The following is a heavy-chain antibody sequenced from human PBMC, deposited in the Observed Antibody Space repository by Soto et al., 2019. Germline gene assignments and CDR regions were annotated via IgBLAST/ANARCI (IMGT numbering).Heavy chain of an antibody. D-gene: IGHD6-13*01. Sequence: QVQLVQSGAEVKKPGSSVKVSCKASGGTFSSYAISLVRQAPGQGLEWMGGIIPIFGTANYAQKFQGRVTITADESTSTAYMELSSLRSEDTAVYYCARDPVIAAAGTYYYYGMDVWGQGTTVTVSS. J-gene: IGHJ6*02. CDR1: GGTFSSYA. CDR2: IIPIFGTA. V-gene: IGHV1-69*12. CDR3: ARDPVIAAAGTYYYYGMDV.